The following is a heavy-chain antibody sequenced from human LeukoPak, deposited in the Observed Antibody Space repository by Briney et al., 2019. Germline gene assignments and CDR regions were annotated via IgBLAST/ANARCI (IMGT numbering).Heavy chain of an antibody. Sequence: GGVPKTSCKGSGYSFSYYWIGWGRQLAGKRLEWRGFNYPGGSDTRYSPSFQGQVTISADNSISTDYLQWSSLKASDTAMYYRARSRYYDSSGYPTFFDYWGQGTLVAVSS. J-gene: IGHJ4*02. CDR1: GYSFSYYW. D-gene: IGHD3-22*01. CDR3: ARSRYYDSSGYPTFFDY. V-gene: IGHV5-51*01. CDR2: NYPGGSDT.